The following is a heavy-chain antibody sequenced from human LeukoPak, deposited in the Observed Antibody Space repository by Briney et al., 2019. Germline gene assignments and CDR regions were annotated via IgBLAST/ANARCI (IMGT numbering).Heavy chain of an antibody. CDR3: TRDRSDYYDSSGHDAFDI. D-gene: IGHD3-22*01. Sequence: PSETLSLTCAVSGYSISSGYYWGWIRQPPGKGLEWIGSIYHSGSTYYNPSLKSRVTISVDTSKNQFSLKPSSVTAADTAVYYCTRDRSDYYDSSGHDAFDIWGQGTMVTVSS. CDR1: GYSISSGYY. J-gene: IGHJ3*02. V-gene: IGHV4-38-2*02. CDR2: IYHSGST.